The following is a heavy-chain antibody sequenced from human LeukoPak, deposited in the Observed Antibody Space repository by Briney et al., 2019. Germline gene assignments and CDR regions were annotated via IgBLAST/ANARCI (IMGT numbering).Heavy chain of an antibody. J-gene: IGHJ3*02. V-gene: IGHV3-30-3*01. CDR3: ARELGDCRSISCYNEDAFDI. CDR1: GFTFSSYA. CDR2: ISYDGSNK. Sequence: GGSLRLSCAASGFTFSSYAMHWVRQAPGKGLEWVAVISYDGSNKYYADSVKGRFTISRDNSKNTLYLQMNSLGAEDTAVYYCARELGDCRSISCYNEDAFDIWGQGTMVTVSS. D-gene: IGHD2-2*02.